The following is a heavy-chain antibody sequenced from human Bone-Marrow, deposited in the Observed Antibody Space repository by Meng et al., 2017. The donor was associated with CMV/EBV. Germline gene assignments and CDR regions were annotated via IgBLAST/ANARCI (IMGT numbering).Heavy chain of an antibody. CDR3: AREVRAYDFWSGYQN. Sequence: GESLKISCAASGFTVSNIYMSWVRQAPGKGLEWVSGINWNGGSTGYADSVKGRFTISRDNAKNSLYLQMNSLRAEDTALYHCAREVRAYDFWSGYQNWGQGTLVTVSS. CDR2: INWNGGST. D-gene: IGHD3-3*01. V-gene: IGHV3-20*01. CDR1: GFTVSNIY. J-gene: IGHJ4*02.